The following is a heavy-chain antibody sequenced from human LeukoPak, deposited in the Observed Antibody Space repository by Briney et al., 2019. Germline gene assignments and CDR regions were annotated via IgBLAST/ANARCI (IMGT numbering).Heavy chain of an antibody. CDR1: GYTFTSSG. Sequence: ASVKVSCKTSGYTFTSSGITWVRQAPGQGLELMGVISTYNGYSKYAQNLQGRVSMTADTSTTTAYMELSSLRSDDTAVYYCAKNSSGGYSDYWGQGTLVTVSS. J-gene: IGHJ4*02. CDR2: ISTYNGYS. V-gene: IGHV1-18*01. D-gene: IGHD6-19*01. CDR3: AKNSSGGYSDY.